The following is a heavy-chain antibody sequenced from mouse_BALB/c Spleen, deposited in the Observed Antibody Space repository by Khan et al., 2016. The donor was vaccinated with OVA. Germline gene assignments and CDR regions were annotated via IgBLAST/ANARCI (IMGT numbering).Heavy chain of an antibody. CDR1: GYIFTSYW. J-gene: IGHJ3*01. V-gene: IGHV1S132*01. CDR2: IYPGTGSI. D-gene: IGHD2-1*01. Sequence: VQLQQSGGDLVRPGASVKLSCKTSGYIFTSYWIHWVKQWSGQGLEWIARIYPGTGSIYYNENFKDKATLTADISSSTAYMQLGSMKSEDSAVYLCAIGSDFGNYFDYWGQGTLVTVSA. CDR3: AIGSDFGNYFDY.